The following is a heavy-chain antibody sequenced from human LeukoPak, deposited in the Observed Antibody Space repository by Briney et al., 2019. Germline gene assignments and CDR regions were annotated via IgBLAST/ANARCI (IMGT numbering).Heavy chain of an antibody. CDR1: GFSFSTYS. Sequence: GGSLRLSCVASGFSFSTYSMSWVRQTPEKGLEWVSVISDNGDITKYADSVRGRFTMSRDNSKNTLFLQMNTLRADDTALYYCAKKSGPGTDPLDCWGQGTLVTVSS. J-gene: IGHJ4*02. CDR2: ISDNGDIT. D-gene: IGHD3-10*01. V-gene: IGHV3-23*01. CDR3: AKKSGPGTDPLDC.